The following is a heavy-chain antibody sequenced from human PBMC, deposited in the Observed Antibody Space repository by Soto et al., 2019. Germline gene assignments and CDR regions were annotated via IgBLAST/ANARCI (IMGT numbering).Heavy chain of an antibody. CDR1: GGTFSSYT. V-gene: IGHV1-69*04. CDR2: IIPIFGVT. D-gene: IGHD3-10*01. CDR3: VRDWESTTQTWGFGDS. J-gene: IGHJ4*02. Sequence: QVQVVQSGAEVKKPGSSVKVSCKASGGTFSSYTITWVRQAPGQGLEWLGRIIPIFGVTNYPQKFQARLTMSADRPTTTAYMELSSLTSADTAVYYCVRDWESTTQTWGFGDSWGQGTLVTVSS.